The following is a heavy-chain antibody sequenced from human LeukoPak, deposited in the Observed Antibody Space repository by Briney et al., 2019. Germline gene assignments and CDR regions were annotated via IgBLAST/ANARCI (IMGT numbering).Heavy chain of an antibody. V-gene: IGHV1-18*01. CDR3: ARADDSGYHLQNWFDP. J-gene: IGHJ5*02. CDR1: GYTFTSYG. CDR2: ISAYNGNT. D-gene: IGHD5-12*01. Sequence: ASVKVSCKASGYTFTSYGISWVRQAPGQGLEWMGWISAYNGNTNYAQKFQGRVTITADESTSTAYMELSSLRSEDTAVYYCARADDSGYHLQNWFDPWGQGTLVTVSS.